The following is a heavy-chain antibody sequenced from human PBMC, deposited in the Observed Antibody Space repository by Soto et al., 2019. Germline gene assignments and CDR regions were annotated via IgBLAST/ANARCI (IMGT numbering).Heavy chain of an antibody. CDR3: ASRVVTPFDY. Sequence: EVQLVESGGGLVQPGGSLRLSCAASGFTFSSYWMYWVRQAPGKGLVWVSRISTDGSTTNYADSVKGRFTISRDNAKNTLYLQMNSLRAEDTAAYYCASRVVTPFDYWGQGTLVTVSS. J-gene: IGHJ4*02. V-gene: IGHV3-74*01. D-gene: IGHD2-21*02. CDR1: GFTFSSYW. CDR2: ISTDGSTT.